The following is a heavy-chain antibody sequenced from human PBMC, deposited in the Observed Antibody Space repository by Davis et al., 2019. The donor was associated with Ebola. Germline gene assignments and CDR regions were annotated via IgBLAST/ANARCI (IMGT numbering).Heavy chain of an antibody. V-gene: IGHV4-59*08. CDR3: ARHLSYGGNPGKYYFDY. Sequence: MPSETLSLTCTVSGASISSYYWSWIRQPPGKGLEWIGYIYYSESSNYNPSLKSRVTISVATSKNQFSLKLSSVTAADTAVYYCARHLSYGGNPGKYYFDYWGQGTLVTVSS. CDR1: GASISSYY. D-gene: IGHD4-23*01. CDR2: IYYSESS. J-gene: IGHJ4*02.